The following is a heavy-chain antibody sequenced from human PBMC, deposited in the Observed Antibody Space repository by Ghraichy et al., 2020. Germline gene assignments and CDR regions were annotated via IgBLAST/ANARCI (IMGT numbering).Heavy chain of an antibody. V-gene: IGHV4-59*01. Sequence: SETLSLTCTVSGGSISSYYWSWIRQPPGKGLEWIGYIYYSGSTNYNPSLKSRVTISVDTSKNQFSLKLSSVTAADTAVYYCASEGGYSYGYGTYYYGMDVWGQGTTVTVSS. J-gene: IGHJ6*02. CDR2: IYYSGST. D-gene: IGHD5-18*01. CDR3: ASEGGYSYGYGTYYYGMDV. CDR1: GGSISSYY.